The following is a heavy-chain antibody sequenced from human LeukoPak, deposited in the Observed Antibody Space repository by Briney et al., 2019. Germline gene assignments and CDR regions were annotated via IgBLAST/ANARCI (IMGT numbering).Heavy chain of an antibody. CDR1: GFTVSSNS. D-gene: IGHD3-3*01. CDR2: ISSSSSTI. Sequence: AGGSLRLSCTVSGFTVSSNSWNWVRQAPGKGLEWVSYISSSSSTIYYADSVKGRFTISRDNSKNTLYLQMNSLRTEDTAVYYCARGLFLEWSDYMDVWGKGTTVTVSS. CDR3: ARGLFLEWSDYMDV. J-gene: IGHJ6*03. V-gene: IGHV3-48*01.